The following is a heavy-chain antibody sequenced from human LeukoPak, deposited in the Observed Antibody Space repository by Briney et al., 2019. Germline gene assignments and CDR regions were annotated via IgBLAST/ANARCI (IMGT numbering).Heavy chain of an antibody. CDR3: TRDGPYDSSGYRPNWFDP. Sequence: SETLSLTCTVSGGSISSYYWSWIRQPPGKGLEWIGYIYYSGSTNYNPSLKSRVTISVDTSKNQFSLKLSSVTAADTAVYYCTRDGPYDSSGYRPNWFDPWGQGTLVTVSS. V-gene: IGHV4-59*01. CDR2: IYYSGST. D-gene: IGHD3-22*01. CDR1: GGSISSYY. J-gene: IGHJ5*02.